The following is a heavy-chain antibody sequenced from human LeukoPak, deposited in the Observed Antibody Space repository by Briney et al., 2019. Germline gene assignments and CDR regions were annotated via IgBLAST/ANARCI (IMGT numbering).Heavy chain of an antibody. J-gene: IGHJ4*02. Sequence: ASVTVSCKASVYTFASYDINWVRQATGQGLEWMGWMNPNSGNTGYAQKFQGRVTMTRNTSISTAYMELSSLRSEDTAVYYCARGSTDDFWSGYYKYYFDYWGQGTPVSVSS. CDR1: VYTFASYD. CDR2: MNPNSGNT. D-gene: IGHD3-3*01. CDR3: ARGSTDDFWSGYYKYYFDY. V-gene: IGHV1-8*01.